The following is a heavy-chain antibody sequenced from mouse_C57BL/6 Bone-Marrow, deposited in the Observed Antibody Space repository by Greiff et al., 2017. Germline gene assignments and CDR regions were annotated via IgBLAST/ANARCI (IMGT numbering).Heavy chain of an antibody. V-gene: IGHV1-42*01. D-gene: IGHD4-1*01. CDR2: INPSTGGT. J-gene: IGHJ3*01. CDR3: ARSRTGAWFAY. Sequence: DVQLQESGPELVKPGASVKISCKASGYSFTGYYMNWVKQSPEKSLEWIGEINPSTGGTTYNQKFKAKATLTVDKSSSTAYMQLKSLTSEDSAVYYCARSRTGAWFAYWGQGTLVTVSA. CDR1: GYSFTGYY.